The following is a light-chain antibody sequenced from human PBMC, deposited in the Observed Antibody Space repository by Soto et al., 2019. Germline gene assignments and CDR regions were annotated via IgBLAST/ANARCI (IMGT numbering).Light chain of an antibody. CDR1: QGISSA. Sequence: AIHLTQSPSSLSASVGDRVTITCRASQGISSALAWCQQKPGKPPKLLLYDASSLESGVPSRFSGSGSGTDFTLTISSLQPEDYATYYCQQFNSYPIPFGQGTRLEIK. CDR2: DAS. CDR3: QQFNSYPIP. J-gene: IGKJ5*01. V-gene: IGKV1-13*02.